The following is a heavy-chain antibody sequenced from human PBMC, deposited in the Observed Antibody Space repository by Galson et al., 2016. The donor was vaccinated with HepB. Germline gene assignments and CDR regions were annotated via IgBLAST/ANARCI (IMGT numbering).Heavy chain of an antibody. CDR1: GGSFSGFY. J-gene: IGHJ4*02. Sequence: ETLSLTCAVYGGSFSGFYWSWIRQPPGKGLEWIGEIYHSGRTYYDPSLQSRVTMSVDTSKNQFSLNLNSVTAADTALYYCARGQYSSGQRNYFDFWGQGTLVTVSS. V-gene: IGHV4-34*01. CDR2: IYHSGRT. D-gene: IGHD6-19*01. CDR3: ARGQYSSGQRNYFDF.